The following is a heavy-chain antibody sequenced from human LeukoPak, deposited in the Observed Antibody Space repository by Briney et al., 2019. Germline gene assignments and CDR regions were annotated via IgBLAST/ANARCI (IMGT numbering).Heavy chain of an antibody. Sequence: SETLSLTCTVSGYSISSGYYWSWIRQPPGKGLEWIGSIYHSGSTYYNPSLKSRVTISVDTSKNQFSLKLSSVTAADTAVHYCARVRTGTTLEYYFDYWGQGTLVTVSS. CDR1: GYSISSGYY. D-gene: IGHD1-7*01. J-gene: IGHJ4*02. V-gene: IGHV4-38-2*02. CDR3: ARVRTGTTLEYYFDY. CDR2: IYHSGST.